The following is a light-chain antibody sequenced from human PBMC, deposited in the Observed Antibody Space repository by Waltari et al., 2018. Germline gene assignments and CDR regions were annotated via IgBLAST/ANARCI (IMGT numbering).Light chain of an antibody. CDR1: SSVVGRYHY. CDR3: ASYVPGSTLV. Sequence: QSPLPPPAFVAASPGSSITTSCTASSSVVGRYHYVSWYQHYPGRAPKLMIYDVTKRPSGVSNRFSGSKSANTASLTISGLQAEDEADYYCASYVPGSTLVFGGGTKLTVL. CDR2: DVT. V-gene: IGLV2-14*03. J-gene: IGLJ3*02.